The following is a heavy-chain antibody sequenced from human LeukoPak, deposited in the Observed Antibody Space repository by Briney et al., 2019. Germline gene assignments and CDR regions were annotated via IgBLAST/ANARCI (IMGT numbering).Heavy chain of an antibody. CDR1: GGSVGSHQ. D-gene: IGHD4-11*01. CDR3: ARGVLTTVSYYMDV. V-gene: IGHV4-59*02. J-gene: IGHJ6*03. Sequence: SETLSLTCTVSGGSVGSHQWSWIRQPPGKGLEWIGYIYYSGSTNYNPSLKSRFTISIDTSNNRFSLMLSSVTAADTAVYYCARGVLTTVSYYMDVWGKGTTVTVSS. CDR2: IYYSGST.